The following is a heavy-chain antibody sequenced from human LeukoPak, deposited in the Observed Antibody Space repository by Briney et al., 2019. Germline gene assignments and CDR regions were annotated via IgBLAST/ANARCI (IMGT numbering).Heavy chain of an antibody. V-gene: IGHV1-8*01. CDR1: GYTFTSYD. CDR3: ARRGERAATYWFDP. Sequence: ASVKVSYKASGYTFTSYDINWVRQATGQGLEWMGWMNPNSGNTGYAQKFQGRVTMTRNTSISTAYMELSSLRSEDTAVYYCARRGERAATYWFDPWGQGTLVTVSS. J-gene: IGHJ5*02. CDR2: MNPNSGNT. D-gene: IGHD6-25*01.